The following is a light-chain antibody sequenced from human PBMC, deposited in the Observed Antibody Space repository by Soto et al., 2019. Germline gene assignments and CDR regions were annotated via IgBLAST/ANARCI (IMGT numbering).Light chain of an antibody. CDR1: QSVSSY. J-gene: IGKJ3*01. V-gene: IGKV3-11*01. Sequence: EIVLTQSPATLSLSPGERATLSCRASQSVSSYLAWYQPKPGQAPRLLIYDASNRATGIPARFSGSGSWTDFTLTISSLEPEDFAVYYCQQRTSWPLFTFGPGTKVDIK. CDR3: QQRTSWPLFT. CDR2: DAS.